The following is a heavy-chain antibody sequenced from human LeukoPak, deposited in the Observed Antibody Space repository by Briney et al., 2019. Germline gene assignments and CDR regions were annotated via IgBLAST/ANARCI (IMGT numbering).Heavy chain of an antibody. D-gene: IGHD6-6*01. J-gene: IGHJ4*02. Sequence: TGRSLRLSCAASGVTFSSYGKHWVRQAPGKGLEWVAFIRYDGSNKYYADSVKGRFTISRDNSKHTLYLQMNSRGAEDTAVYYCAKDRAARPFDYWGQGTLVTVSS. CDR3: AKDRAARPFDY. V-gene: IGHV3-30*02. CDR2: IRYDGSNK. CDR1: GVTFSSYG.